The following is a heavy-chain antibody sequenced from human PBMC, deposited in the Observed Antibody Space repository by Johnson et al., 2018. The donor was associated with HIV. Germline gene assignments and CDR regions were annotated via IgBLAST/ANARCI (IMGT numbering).Heavy chain of an antibody. CDR3: AKADDLEDAFDI. V-gene: IGHV3-66*02. D-gene: IGHD1-1*01. CDR1: GFTVSSNY. CDR2: IYSGGST. Sequence: EQLVESGGGVVQPGRSLRLSCAASGFTVSSNYMSWVRQGPGKGLEWVSVIYSGGSTYYADSVKGRFTISRDNSKNTLYLQMNSLRAEDTAAYYCAKADDLEDAFDIWGQGTMVTVSS. J-gene: IGHJ3*02.